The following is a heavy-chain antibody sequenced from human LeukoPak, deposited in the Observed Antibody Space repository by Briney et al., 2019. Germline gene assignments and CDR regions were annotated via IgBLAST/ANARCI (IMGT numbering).Heavy chain of an antibody. CDR2: INTNTGNL. J-gene: IGHJ4*02. Sequence: ASVKVSCKASGYTFTSYAMNWVRQAPGQGLEWMGWINTNTGNLTYAQGFTGRFVFSLDTSVSTAYLQISSLKAEDTAVYYCAISDYGDYGRSVFVDYWGQGTLVTVSS. CDR3: AISDYGDYGRSVFVDY. D-gene: IGHD4-17*01. CDR1: GYTFTSYA. V-gene: IGHV7-4-1*02.